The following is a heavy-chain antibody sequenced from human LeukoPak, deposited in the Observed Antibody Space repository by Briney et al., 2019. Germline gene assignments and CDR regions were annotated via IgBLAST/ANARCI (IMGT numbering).Heavy chain of an antibody. Sequence: ASVKVSCKASGYTFTDYYIHWVRQAPGQGLEWMGWINPNSGGTHYAQNFQGGVTVTRDTSISTAYMELSGLTSDDTAVYYCARDRLSSISCNLNYWGQGTLVTVSS. J-gene: IGHJ4*02. V-gene: IGHV1-2*02. CDR1: GYTFTDYY. CDR3: ARDRLSSISCNLNY. CDR2: INPNSGGT. D-gene: IGHD2-2*01.